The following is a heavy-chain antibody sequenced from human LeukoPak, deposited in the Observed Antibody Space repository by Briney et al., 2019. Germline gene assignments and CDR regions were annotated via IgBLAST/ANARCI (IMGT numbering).Heavy chain of an antibody. D-gene: IGHD1-26*01. CDR2: IYYSGIT. V-gene: IGHV4-59*01. J-gene: IGHJ6*02. CDR3: ARDPLYRDMDV. CDR1: GGSISSCH. Sequence: PSETLSLTCTVSGGSISSCHWSWIRQPPGKGLEWIGNIYYSGITNYNPSLKSRVTISVDTSKNQFSLKLSSVTAADTAVYFCARDPLYRDMDVWGQGTTVTVSS.